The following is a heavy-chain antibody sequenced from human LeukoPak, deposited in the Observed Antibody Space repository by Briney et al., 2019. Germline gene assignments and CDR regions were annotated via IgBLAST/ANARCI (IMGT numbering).Heavy chain of an antibody. Sequence: PSETLSLTCAVYGGSFSGYYWSWIRQPPGKGLEWIGEINHSGSTNYNPSLKSRVTISVDTSKNQFSLKLSSVTAADTAVYYCARQGAVWFGESYFDYWGQGALVTVSS. D-gene: IGHD3-10*01. V-gene: IGHV4-34*01. CDR3: ARQGAVWFGESYFDY. CDR2: INHSGST. CDR1: GGSFSGYY. J-gene: IGHJ4*02.